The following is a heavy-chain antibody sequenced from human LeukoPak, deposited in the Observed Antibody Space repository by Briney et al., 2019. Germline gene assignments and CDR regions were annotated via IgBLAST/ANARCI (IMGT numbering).Heavy chain of an antibody. J-gene: IGHJ4*02. Sequence: ASVMVSCKASGYTFTGYYMHWVRQAPGQGLEWMGRINPNSGGTNYAQKFQGRVTMTRDTSISTAYMELSRLRSDDTAVYYCARVVLPYSSGFTLGYWGQGTLVTVSS. CDR2: INPNSGGT. D-gene: IGHD6-19*01. V-gene: IGHV1-2*06. CDR1: GYTFTGYY. CDR3: ARVVLPYSSGFTLGY.